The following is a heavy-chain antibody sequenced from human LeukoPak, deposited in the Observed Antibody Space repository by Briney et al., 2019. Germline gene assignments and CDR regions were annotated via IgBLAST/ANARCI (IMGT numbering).Heavy chain of an antibody. CDR3: ARVPPTVGSSDI. D-gene: IGHD5/OR15-5a*01. CDR2: IKQDGSEK. CDR1: GFTFNSYW. J-gene: IGHJ3*02. Sequence: GGALRLSCAASGFTFNSYWMNWIRQAPGKGLEWVAKIKQDGSEKYYVDSVKGRFTVSRDNAENSLYLQMNSLRAEDTAIYYCARVPPTVGSSDIWGQGTMVTVSS. V-gene: IGHV3-7*01.